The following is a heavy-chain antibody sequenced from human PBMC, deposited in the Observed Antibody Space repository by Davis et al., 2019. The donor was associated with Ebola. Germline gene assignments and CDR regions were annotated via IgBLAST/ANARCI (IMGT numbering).Heavy chain of an antibody. V-gene: IGHV1-18*01. D-gene: IGHD3-10*01. CDR3: ARYGITMVRGVIDP. J-gene: IGHJ5*02. CDR1: GGTFSSYT. Sequence: ASVKVSCKASGGTFSSYTISWVRQAPGQGLEWMGWISAYNGNTNYAQKLQGRVTMTTDTSTSTAYMELRSLRSDDTAVYYCARYGITMVRGVIDPWGQGTLVTVSS. CDR2: ISAYNGNT.